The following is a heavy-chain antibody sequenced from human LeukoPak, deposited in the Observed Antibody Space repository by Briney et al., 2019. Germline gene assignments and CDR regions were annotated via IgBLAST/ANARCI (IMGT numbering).Heavy chain of an antibody. CDR1: GYTFTSYY. CDR3: ARTIAVAGTRRTFAFDI. Sequence: ASVKVSCKASGYTFTSYYMHWVRQAPGQGLEWMGIINPSGGSTSYAQKFQGRVTMTTDTSTSTAYMELRSLRSDDTAVYYCARTIAVAGTRRTFAFDIWGQGTMVTVSS. J-gene: IGHJ3*02. D-gene: IGHD6-19*01. V-gene: IGHV1-46*01. CDR2: INPSGGST.